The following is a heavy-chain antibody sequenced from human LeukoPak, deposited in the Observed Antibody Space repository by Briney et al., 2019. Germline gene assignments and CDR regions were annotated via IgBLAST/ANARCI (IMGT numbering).Heavy chain of an antibody. J-gene: IGHJ4*02. CDR2: ISWNSGSI. D-gene: IGHD6-19*01. V-gene: IGHV3-9*01. Sequence: GGSLRLSCAASGFTFDDYAMHWVRQAPGKGLEWVSGISWNSGSIGYADSVKSRFTISRDNAKNSLYLQMNSLRAEDTALYYCAKDKAAVAGTSFDYWGQGTLVTVSS. CDR1: GFTFDDYA. CDR3: AKDKAAVAGTSFDY.